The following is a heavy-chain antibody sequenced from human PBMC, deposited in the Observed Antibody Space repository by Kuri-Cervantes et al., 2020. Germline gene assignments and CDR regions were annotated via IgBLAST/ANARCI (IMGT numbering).Heavy chain of an antibody. CDR1: GGTFRSLA. J-gene: IGHJ4*02. Sequence: SVKVSCKASGGTFRSLARSWVRQAPGQGLEWMGEISPIFGTPNYAQKFPGRVTITSDDFTSTAYLEVSSLRSEDTAVYYCARAGYSSSSWLYFNYWGQGTLVTVSS. D-gene: IGHD6-6*01. CDR3: ARAGYSSSSWLYFNY. V-gene: IGHV1-69*13. CDR2: ISPIFGTP.